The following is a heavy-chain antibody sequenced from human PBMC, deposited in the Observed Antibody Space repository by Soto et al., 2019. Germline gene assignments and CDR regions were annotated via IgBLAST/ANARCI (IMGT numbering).Heavy chain of an antibody. Sequence: GASVKVSCKASGFSFSDYFMHWVRQAPGQGLEWMGIINPSGDSRNYAQKFQGRVTISRDNSKNTLYLQMNSLRAEDTAVYYCAKEEVARWFDPWGQGTLVTVSS. D-gene: IGHD5-12*01. CDR3: AKEEVARWFDP. V-gene: IGHV1-46*01. J-gene: IGHJ5*02. CDR2: INPSGDSR. CDR1: GFSFSDYF.